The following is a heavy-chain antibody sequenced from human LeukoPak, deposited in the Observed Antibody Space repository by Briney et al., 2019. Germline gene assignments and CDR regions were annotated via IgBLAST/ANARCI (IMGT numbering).Heavy chain of an antibody. J-gene: IGHJ4*02. V-gene: IGHV3-21*01. D-gene: IGHD2-2*01. CDR3: ARGGTWGYCSSTSCLTSTVSDY. CDR1: GFTFSSYS. CDR2: ISSSSSYI. Sequence: PGGSLRLSCAASGFTFSSYSMNWVRQAPGKGLEWVSSISSSSSYIYYADSVKGRFTISRDNAKNSLYLQMNGLRAEDTAVYYCARGGTWGYCSSTSCLTSTVSDYWGQGTLVTVSS.